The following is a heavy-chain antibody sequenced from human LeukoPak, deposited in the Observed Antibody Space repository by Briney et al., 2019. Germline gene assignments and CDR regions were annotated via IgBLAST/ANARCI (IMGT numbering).Heavy chain of an antibody. Sequence: GGSLRLSCAASGFTFSSYEMNWVRQPPAKGLEWVSYISSSGSTIYYADSVKGRFTISRDNAKNSLYLQMNSLRAEDTAVYYCARSAILTGYQWVPFDYWGQGTLVTVSS. V-gene: IGHV3-48*03. CDR2: ISSSGSTI. J-gene: IGHJ4*02. CDR1: GFTFSSYE. CDR3: ARSAILTGYQWVPFDY. D-gene: IGHD3-9*01.